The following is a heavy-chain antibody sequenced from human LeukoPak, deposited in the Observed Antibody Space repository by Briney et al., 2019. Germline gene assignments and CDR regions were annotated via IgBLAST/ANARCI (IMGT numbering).Heavy chain of an antibody. D-gene: IGHD3-22*01. CDR3: ARDSSGFDAFDI. Sequence: GGSLRLSCAASGFTFSSYWMSWVLRAPGKGLEWVANIKQDGSEKYYVDSVKGRFTISRDNAKNSLYLQMNSLRAEDTALYHCARDSSGFDAFDIWGQGTMVTVSS. CDR2: IKQDGSEK. CDR1: GFTFSSYW. V-gene: IGHV3-7*03. J-gene: IGHJ3*02.